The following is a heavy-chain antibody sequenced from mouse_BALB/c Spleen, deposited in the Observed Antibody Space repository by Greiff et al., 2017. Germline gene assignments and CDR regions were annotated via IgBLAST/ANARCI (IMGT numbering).Heavy chain of an antibody. J-gene: IGHJ4*01. Sequence: VQLQQSGAELVRSGASVKLSCTASGFNIKDYYMHWVKQRPEQGLEWIGWIDPENGDTEYAPKFQGKATMTADTSSNTAYLQLSSLTSEDTAVYYCARRDYYAMDYWGQGTSVTVSS. CDR1: GFNIKDYY. V-gene: IGHV14-4*02. CDR3: ARRDYYAMDY. CDR2: IDPENGDT.